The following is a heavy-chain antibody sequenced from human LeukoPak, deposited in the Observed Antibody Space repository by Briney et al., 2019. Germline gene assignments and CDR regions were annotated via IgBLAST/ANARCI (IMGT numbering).Heavy chain of an antibody. CDR2: IYSGGST. D-gene: IGHD3-16*02. J-gene: IGHJ4*02. CDR3: ARGTRGVIVFGY. V-gene: IGHV3-53*01. CDR1: GFTVSSNY. Sequence: GGSLRLSCAASGFTVSSNYMSWVRQAPGKGLEWVSVIYSGGSTYYADSVKGRFTISRDNSKNTLYLQMNSLRAEDTAVYYCARGTRGVIVFGYWGQGTLVTVSS.